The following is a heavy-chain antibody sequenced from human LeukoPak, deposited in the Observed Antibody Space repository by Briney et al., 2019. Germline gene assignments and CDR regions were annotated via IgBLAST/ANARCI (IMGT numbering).Heavy chain of an antibody. CDR1: GFTLDDYA. V-gene: IGHV3-9*03. Sequence: PGGSLRLSCAASGFTLDDYAMHWVRQAPGKGLEWVSGISWNSGSIGYADSVKGRLTISRDNAKNSLYLQMNSLRAEDMALYYCAKDRRAYYDSSGYDYWGQGTLVTVSS. CDR2: ISWNSGSI. D-gene: IGHD3-22*01. CDR3: AKDRRAYYDSSGYDY. J-gene: IGHJ4*02.